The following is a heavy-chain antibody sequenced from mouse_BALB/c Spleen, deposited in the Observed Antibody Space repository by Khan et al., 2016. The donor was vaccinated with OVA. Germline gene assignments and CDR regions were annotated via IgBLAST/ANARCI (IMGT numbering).Heavy chain of an antibody. CDR2: IWGDGST. D-gene: IGHD1-1*01. CDR1: GFSLTSYG. CDR3: ALYYYGRAWFAY. Sequence: QVQLKQSGPGLVAPSQRLSITCTVSGFSLTSYGVGWVRQPPGKGLEWLGVIWGDGSTNFHYALISRLNIKKDNSKCQVFLKLNSLQTDDTATYYCALYYYGRAWFAYWGQGTLVTVSA. V-gene: IGHV2-3*01. J-gene: IGHJ3*01.